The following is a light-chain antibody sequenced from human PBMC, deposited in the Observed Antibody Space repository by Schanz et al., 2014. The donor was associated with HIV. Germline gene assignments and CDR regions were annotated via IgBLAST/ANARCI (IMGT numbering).Light chain of an antibody. CDR3: QQYYRTPWT. J-gene: IGKJ1*01. CDR2: KAS. Sequence: DIQLTQSPSFLSASVGDRVTITCRASQSISHWLAWYQVKPGKAPKNLIYKASSLETGVPSRFSGSGSGTXFTLTISSLQPEDVAVYYCQQYYRTPWTFGQGTKVEIK. CDR1: QSISHW. V-gene: IGKV1-5*03.